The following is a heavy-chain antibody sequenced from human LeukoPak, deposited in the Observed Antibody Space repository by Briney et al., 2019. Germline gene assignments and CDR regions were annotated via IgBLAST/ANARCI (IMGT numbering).Heavy chain of an antibody. V-gene: IGHV3-23*01. CDR1: GFTFSSYA. CDR3: ASDTAMVLYYYYYMDV. CDR2: ISGSGGST. J-gene: IGHJ6*03. Sequence: GGSLRLSCAASGFTFSSYAMSWVRQAPGKGLEWVSAISGSGGSTYYADSVKGRFTIPRDNSKNTLYLQMNGLRAEDTAVYYCASDTAMVLYYYYYMDVWGKGTTVTVSS. D-gene: IGHD5-18*01.